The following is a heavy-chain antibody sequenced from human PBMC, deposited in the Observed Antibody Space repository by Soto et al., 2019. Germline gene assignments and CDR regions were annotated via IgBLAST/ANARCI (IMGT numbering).Heavy chain of an antibody. D-gene: IGHD2-21*02. CDR1: GGTFSSYA. CDR2: IIPIFGTA. J-gene: IGHJ3*02. V-gene: IGHV1-69*13. Sequence: SVKVSCKASGGTFSSYAISWVRQAPGQGLEWMGGIIPIFGTANYAQKFQGRVTITADESTSTAYMELSSLRSEDTAVYYCATTILPIVVVTAIPGLRDAFDIWGQGTMVTVSS. CDR3: ATTILPIVVVTAIPGLRDAFDI.